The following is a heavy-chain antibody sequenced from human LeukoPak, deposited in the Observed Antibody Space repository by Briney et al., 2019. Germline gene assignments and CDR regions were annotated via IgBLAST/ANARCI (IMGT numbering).Heavy chain of an antibody. Sequence: ASVKVSCKTSEYTFTNYDINWVRQATGQGLEWMGWMNPNSGNTGYAQKFQGRVTITRDTSISTAYMELSGLRSEDTAVYYCARDGDYYGSGNFDYWGQGTLVTVSS. CDR1: EYTFTNYD. CDR3: ARDGDYYGSGNFDY. J-gene: IGHJ4*02. CDR2: MNPNSGNT. D-gene: IGHD3-10*01. V-gene: IGHV1-8*03.